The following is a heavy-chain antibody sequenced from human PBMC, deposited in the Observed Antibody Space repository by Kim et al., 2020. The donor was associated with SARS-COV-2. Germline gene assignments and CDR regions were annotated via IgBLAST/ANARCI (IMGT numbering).Heavy chain of an antibody. CDR3: ARVYYDILTGYYYYYGMDV. J-gene: IGHJ6*02. V-gene: IGHV7-4-1*02. CDR2: INTKTGNP. Sequence: ASVKVSCKASGYTFTSYAMNWVRQAPGQGLEWMGWINTKTGNPTYAQGFTGRFVFSLDTSVSTAYLQISSLKAEDTAVYYCARVYYDILTGYYYYYGMDVWGQGTTVTVSS. D-gene: IGHD3-9*01. CDR1: GYTFTSYA.